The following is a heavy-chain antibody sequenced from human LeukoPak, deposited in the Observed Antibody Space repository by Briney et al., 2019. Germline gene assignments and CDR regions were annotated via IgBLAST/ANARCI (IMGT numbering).Heavy chain of an antibody. CDR2: MNPNSGNT. D-gene: IGHD3-3*01. CDR3: ARGLLRVVITPLDV. Sequence: VASVKVSCKASGYTFSSFDINWVRQATGQGLEWMGWMNPNSGNTGYAQKFQGRVTITRNTSISTAYMELSSLRSEDTAVYYCARGLLRVVITPLDVWGKGTTVTVSS. CDR1: GYTFSSFD. J-gene: IGHJ6*04. V-gene: IGHV1-8*03.